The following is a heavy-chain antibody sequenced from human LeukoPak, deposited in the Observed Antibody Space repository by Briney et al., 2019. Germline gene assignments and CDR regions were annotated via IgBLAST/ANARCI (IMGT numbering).Heavy chain of an antibody. V-gene: IGHV3-7*01. CDR2: IRHDGSET. J-gene: IGHJ4*02. Sequence: QAEGSLRLSCAASGFPFSSYWMSWVRQAPGKGLEWVANIRHDGSETYYVDSLRGRFTISRDNAKDLVYLQMSSLRAEDTAIYYCARDETYDYEGNGYLDFWGQGTVVTVSS. CDR1: GFPFSSYW. D-gene: IGHD3-22*01. CDR3: ARDETYDYEGNGYLDF.